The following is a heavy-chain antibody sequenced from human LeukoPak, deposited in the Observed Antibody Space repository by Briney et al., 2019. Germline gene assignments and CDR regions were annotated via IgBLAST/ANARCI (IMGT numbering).Heavy chain of an antibody. CDR2: IYSKTDGGTT. Sequence: GGSLRLSCVASGFTFSNFWMNWIRQAPGKGLEWVGRIYSKTDGGTTNYAAPVKGRFTISRDDSKNTLYLQMISLRAEDTAIYYCATIDTLGYKSFDYWGQGILVTVSS. CDR3: ATIDTLGYKSFDY. D-gene: IGHD2-2*02. V-gene: IGHV3-15*07. CDR1: GFTFSNFW. J-gene: IGHJ4*02.